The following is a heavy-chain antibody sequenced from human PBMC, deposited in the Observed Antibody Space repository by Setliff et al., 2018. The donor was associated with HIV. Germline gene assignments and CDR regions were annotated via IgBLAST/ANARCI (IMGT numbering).Heavy chain of an antibody. CDR2: IHPSGNT. CDR1: GGTFSGHY. D-gene: IGHD6-25*01. Sequence: ETLSLTCAVYGGTFSGHYWSWIRQPPGQGLDWIGEIHPSGNTYYNPSLQSRVTISVDTSKNQFSLNLSSVTAADTAVYYCARGLDSAKIHYWGQGTLVTVSS. V-gene: IGHV4-34*01. CDR3: ARGLDSAKIHY. J-gene: IGHJ4*02.